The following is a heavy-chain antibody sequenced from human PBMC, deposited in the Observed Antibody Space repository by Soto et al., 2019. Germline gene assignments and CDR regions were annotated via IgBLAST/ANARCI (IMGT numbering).Heavy chain of an antibody. CDR3: ARLGSSGWYQGSYSDS. J-gene: IGHJ4*02. CDR2: ILYSGSI. V-gene: IGHV4-39*01. D-gene: IGHD6-19*01. CDR1: GGSITRNNHY. Sequence: QLQLQESGPGLVKPSETLSLTCTVSGGSITRNNHYWGWIRQSPGKGLEWIGSILYSGSINYNPSLKSRVTISVETSKNQFSLKMSSVTAADTAVYYCARLGSSGWYQGSYSDSWGQGTLVTVSS.